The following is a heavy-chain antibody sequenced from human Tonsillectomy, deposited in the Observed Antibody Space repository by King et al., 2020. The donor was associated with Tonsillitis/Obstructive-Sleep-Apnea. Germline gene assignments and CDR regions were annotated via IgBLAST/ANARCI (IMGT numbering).Heavy chain of an antibody. CDR3: ARGEGYDHIRGSYIDF. CDR1: GFAFRTYN. J-gene: IGHJ1*01. V-gene: IGHV3-21*01. Sequence: VQLVESGGGLVKPGGSLRLSCVVSGFAFRTYNMNWVRQAPGKGLEWVSSISSGGGLIYYADSMKGRFTISRDNAKNSLYLQMYSLTVEDTAVYYCARGEGYDHIRGSYIDFWRQGTLVTVPS. CDR2: ISSGGGLI. D-gene: IGHD3-16*01.